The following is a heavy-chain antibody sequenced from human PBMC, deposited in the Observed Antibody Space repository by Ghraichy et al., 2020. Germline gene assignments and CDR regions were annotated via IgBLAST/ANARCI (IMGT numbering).Heavy chain of an antibody. V-gene: IGHV3-15*01. D-gene: IGHD3-16*01. Sequence: GESLNISCAASGFTFNNAWMSWIRQTPGKGLEWIGRIKSNTDGGTADCAAPVQGRFTISRDDSQNTLFLQMNSLKIEYTAVYYCTADRDGGTDCWGQGTLVTVSS. CDR3: TADRDGGTDC. J-gene: IGHJ4*02. CDR1: GFTFNNAW. CDR2: IKSNTDGGTA.